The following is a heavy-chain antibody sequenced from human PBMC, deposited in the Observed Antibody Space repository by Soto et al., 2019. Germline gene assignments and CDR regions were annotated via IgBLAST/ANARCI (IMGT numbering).Heavy chain of an antibody. Sequence: GGSLRLSCAASGFTFGDAWMTWVRQAPGKGLEWVGRIKSKTGGGTTDYAAPVKDRFTVSRDDSKNTLYLQMSSLKAEDTAVYYCTTERCTGTNCFVKNAFDVWGQGTMVTVSS. CDR3: TTERCTGTNCFVKNAFDV. CDR2: IKSKTGGGTT. V-gene: IGHV3-15*01. D-gene: IGHD1-1*01. CDR1: GFTFGDAW. J-gene: IGHJ3*01.